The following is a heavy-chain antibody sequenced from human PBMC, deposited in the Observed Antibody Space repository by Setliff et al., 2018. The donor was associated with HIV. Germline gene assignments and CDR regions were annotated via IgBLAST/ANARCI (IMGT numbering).Heavy chain of an antibody. D-gene: IGHD6-19*01. CDR1: GYTFTAYP. Sequence: ASVKVSCKASGYTFTAYPMHWVRQVPGRSLEWMGWINSVNHETILSQKFQDRIIITKDTSANAAYMELSSLTSEDTAVYYCARERTGGWLVGDYWGQGTLVTVSS. CDR2: INSVNHET. J-gene: IGHJ4*02. V-gene: IGHV1-3*01. CDR3: ARERTGGWLVGDY.